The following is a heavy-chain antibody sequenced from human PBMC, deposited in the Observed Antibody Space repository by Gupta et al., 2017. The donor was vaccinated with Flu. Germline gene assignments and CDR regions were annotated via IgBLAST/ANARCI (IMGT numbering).Heavy chain of an antibody. CDR3: ARTGIEVAATDWFDP. J-gene: IGHJ5*02. D-gene: IGHD5-24*01. CDR2: IYPSSGYI. CDR1: GYTFTAYV. Sequence: QVHLVQSGAELKKPGASVRVSCTASGYTFTAYVLHWVRQVPGQGLEWIGFIYPSSGYIRYGQKFQGRVTVTRDTSVNTAYMELHSLTSGDTAMYYCARTGIEVAATDWFDPWGQGTLVTVSS. V-gene: IGHV1-2*02.